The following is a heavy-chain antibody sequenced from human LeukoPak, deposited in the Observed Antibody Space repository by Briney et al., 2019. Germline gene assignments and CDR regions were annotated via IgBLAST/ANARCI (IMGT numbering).Heavy chain of an antibody. D-gene: IGHD5-18*01. V-gene: IGHV3-7*04. CDR2: IKQDGSEK. CDR1: GFTFSNYW. CDR3: ARGQTWIQLWP. J-gene: IGHJ5*02. Sequence: GGSLRLSCAASGFTFSNYWIHWVRHAPGKGLEWVANIKQDGSEKYYVDSVKGRFNISRDNAKNSLYLQMNSLRDEDTAVYYCARGQTWIQLWPRGQGTLVTVSS.